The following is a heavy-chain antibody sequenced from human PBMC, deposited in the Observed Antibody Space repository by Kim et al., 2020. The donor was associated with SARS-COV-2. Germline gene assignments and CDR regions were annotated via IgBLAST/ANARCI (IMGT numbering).Heavy chain of an antibody. CDR2: INHSGST. Sequence: SETLSLTCAVYGGSFSGYYWSWIRQPPGKGLEWIGEINHSGSTNYNPSLKSRVTISVDTSKNQFSLKLSSVTAADTAVYYCARDGKAGYGMDVWGQGTKVTV. CDR1: GGSFSGYY. D-gene: IGHD6-25*01. V-gene: IGHV4-34*01. J-gene: IGHJ6*02. CDR3: ARDGKAGYGMDV.